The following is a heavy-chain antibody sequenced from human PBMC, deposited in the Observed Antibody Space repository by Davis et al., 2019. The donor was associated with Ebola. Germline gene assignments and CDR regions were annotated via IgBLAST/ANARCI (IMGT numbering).Heavy chain of an antibody. CDR3: ARSGLSFGVVKYHYGMDV. Sequence: GESLKISCAASGFRFSDYWMSWVRQSPGKGLEWVANIRLDGSRESYAGSVKGRFTISRDNAKNSLYLRLNSLRAEDTAVYYCARSGLSFGVVKYHYGMDVWGKGTTVTVSS. J-gene: IGHJ6*04. CDR1: GFRFSDYW. CDR2: IRLDGSRE. D-gene: IGHD3-3*01. V-gene: IGHV3-7*03.